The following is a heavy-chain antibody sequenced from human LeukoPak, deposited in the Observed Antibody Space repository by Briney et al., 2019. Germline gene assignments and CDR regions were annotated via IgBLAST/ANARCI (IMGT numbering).Heavy chain of an antibody. Sequence: GGSLRLSCAASGFTFSSYWMHWVRQAPGKGLVWVSRINSDGSSTTYADSVKGRFTISRDNAKNTLYLQMNSLRAEDTAVYYCARDHYYDFWSGYPNWFDPWGQGTLVTVSS. CDR3: ARDHYYDFWSGYPNWFDP. J-gene: IGHJ5*02. CDR2: INSDGSST. D-gene: IGHD3-3*01. CDR1: GFTFSSYW. V-gene: IGHV3-74*01.